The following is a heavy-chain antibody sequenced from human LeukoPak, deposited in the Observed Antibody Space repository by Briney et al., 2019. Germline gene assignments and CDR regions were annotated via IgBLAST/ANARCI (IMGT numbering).Heavy chain of an antibody. CDR2: INPNSGGT. CDR3: AREHMVRGVIESNWFDP. CDR1: GYTFTGYY. D-gene: IGHD3-10*01. V-gene: IGHV1-2*02. J-gene: IGHJ5*02. Sequence: GASVKVSCKASGYTFTGYYMHWVRQAPGQGLEWMGWINPNSGGTNYAQKFQGRVTMTRDTSVSTAYMELSRLRSDDTAVYYCAREHMVRGVIESNWFDPWGQGTLVTVSS.